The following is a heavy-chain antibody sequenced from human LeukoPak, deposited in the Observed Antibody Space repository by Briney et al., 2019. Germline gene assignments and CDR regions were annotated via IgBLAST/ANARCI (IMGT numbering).Heavy chain of an antibody. CDR2: ISRSGGNT. J-gene: IGHJ4*02. D-gene: IGHD5-24*01. Sequence: GGSLRLSCAASGFTISRSSMHWVRQAPGKGLEFVSAISRSGGNTYYANSVKGRFTISRDTSKNTLYLQMNSLRAEDTAVYYCAKLISPYDYWGQGTLVLVSS. CDR1: GFTISRSS. V-gene: IGHV3-64*01. CDR3: AKLISPYDY.